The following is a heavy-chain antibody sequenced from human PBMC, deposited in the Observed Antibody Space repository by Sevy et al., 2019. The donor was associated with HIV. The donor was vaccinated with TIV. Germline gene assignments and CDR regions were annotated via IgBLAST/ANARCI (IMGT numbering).Heavy chain of an antibody. CDR1: GYTFTSYG. J-gene: IGHJ6*02. Sequence: ASVKVSCKASGYTFTSYGISWVRQAPGQGLEWMGWISAYNGNTNYAQKLQGRVTMTTDTSTSTAYMELRGLRSDDTAVYYCARLCDYACQTTHYYYYYGMDVWGQGTTVTVSS. CDR3: ARLCDYACQTTHYYYYYGMDV. D-gene: IGHD4-17*01. CDR2: ISAYNGNT. V-gene: IGHV1-18*01.